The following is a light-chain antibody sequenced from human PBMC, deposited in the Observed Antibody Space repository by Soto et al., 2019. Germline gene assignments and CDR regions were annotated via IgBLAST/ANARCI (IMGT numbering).Light chain of an antibody. CDR2: GVS. V-gene: IGKV3-15*01. CDR1: QSVTSN. J-gene: IGKJ4*01. Sequence: IVITQSPSTLSVSTGERATLSCRASQSVTSNLAWYQQKPGQAPRLLMYGVSTRATGIPARFGGSGSATEFTLTISSLQSEDFAVYYCQQYSQWPLTFGGGTKVDI. CDR3: QQYSQWPLT.